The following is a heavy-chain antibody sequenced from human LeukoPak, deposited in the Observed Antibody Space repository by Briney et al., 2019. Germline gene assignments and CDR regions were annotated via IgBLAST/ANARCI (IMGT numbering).Heavy chain of an antibody. CDR3: AKSIVGATGDAFDI. Sequence: QPGRSLRLSCAASGFTFSNYGMHWVRQAPGKGLEWVAVISFDGSNKYYADSVKGRFTISRDNSKNTLYLQMNSLRAEDTAVYYCAKSIVGATGDAFDIWGQGTMVTVSS. CDR1: GFTFSNYG. V-gene: IGHV3-30*18. J-gene: IGHJ3*02. D-gene: IGHD1-26*01. CDR2: ISFDGSNK.